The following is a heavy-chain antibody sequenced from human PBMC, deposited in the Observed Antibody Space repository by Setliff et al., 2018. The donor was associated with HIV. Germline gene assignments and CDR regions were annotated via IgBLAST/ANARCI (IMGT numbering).Heavy chain of an antibody. Sequence: SETLSLTCAVYGGSFSGYYWSWIRQPPGKGLEWIGEINHSGSTNYNPSLKSRVTILVDTSKNQFSLKLSSVTAADTAVYYCARGPGGTVPKPLDAFDIWGQGTMVTVS. D-gene: IGHD1-1*01. V-gene: IGHV4-34*01. J-gene: IGHJ3*02. CDR2: INHSGST. CDR1: GGSFSGYY. CDR3: ARGPGGTVPKPLDAFDI.